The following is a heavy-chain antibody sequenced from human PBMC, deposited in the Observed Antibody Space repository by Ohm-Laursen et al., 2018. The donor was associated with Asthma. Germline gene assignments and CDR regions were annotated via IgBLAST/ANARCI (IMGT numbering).Heavy chain of an antibody. J-gene: IGHJ4*02. CDR3: AKASTFSTGYYFDF. CDR2: IRGSGDTT. V-gene: IGHV3-23*01. D-gene: IGHD2-2*01. Sequence: GSLSLSCTASGLISSDYAMSWVRQARGKGLEWVSAIRGSGDTTHYTDFVKGRFTISRDSSENTLYLHMNNLRAEDTAAYYCAKASTFSTGYYFDFWGQGTLVTVSS. CDR1: GLISSDYA.